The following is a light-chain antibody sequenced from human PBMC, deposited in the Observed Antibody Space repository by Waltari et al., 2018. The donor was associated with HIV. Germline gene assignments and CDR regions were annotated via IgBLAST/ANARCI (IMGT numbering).Light chain of an antibody. CDR2: GAS. Sequence: QLTQSPSSLSASVGATVTITCRASQAISTALAWYQQQPGKPPQLLISGASTVQPGVSSRFSAFGSGTDFTLTIASLHPDDVGSFYCQHFGPFPPFTFGPGTRVAIK. J-gene: IGKJ3*01. V-gene: IGKV1-13*02. CDR3: QHFGPFPPFT. CDR1: QAISTA.